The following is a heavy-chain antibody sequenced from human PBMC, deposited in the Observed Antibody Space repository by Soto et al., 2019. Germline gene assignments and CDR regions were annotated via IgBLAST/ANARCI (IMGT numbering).Heavy chain of an antibody. CDR1: GGSVSSGESS. V-gene: IGHV4-30-2*01. Sequence: SETLSLTCTVSGGSVSSGESSWSWIRQPPGKGLKWIGYIYNSGSTYYNPSLKSRVTISVDRSKNQFSLNVRSVTAADTAVYYCARGADYDFRSGFSKWFDSWGPGILVTVSS. CDR2: IYNSGST. CDR3: ARGADYDFRSGFSKWFDS. J-gene: IGHJ5*01. D-gene: IGHD3-3*01.